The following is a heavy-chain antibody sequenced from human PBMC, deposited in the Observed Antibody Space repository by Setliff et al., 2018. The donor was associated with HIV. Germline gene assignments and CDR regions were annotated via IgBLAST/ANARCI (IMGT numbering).Heavy chain of an antibody. J-gene: IGHJ6*02. CDR1: GYSFTSYW. V-gene: IGHV5-51*01. CDR3: ARASAAAGKAYYYYGMDV. D-gene: IGHD6-13*01. CDR2: IHPGDSDT. Sequence: GESLKISCKGSGYSFTSYWIGWVRQMPGKGLEWMGIIHPGDSDTRYSPSFQGQVTISADKSISTAYLQWSSLKASDTAMYYCARASAAAGKAYYYYGMDVWGQGTTVTAP.